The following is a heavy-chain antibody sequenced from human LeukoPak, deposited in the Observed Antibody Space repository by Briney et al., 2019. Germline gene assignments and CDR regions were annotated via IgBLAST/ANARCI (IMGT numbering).Heavy chain of an antibody. V-gene: IGHV3-9*01. CDR1: GFTFDDYA. CDR2: ISWNSGSI. Sequence: GGSLRLSCAASGFTFDDYAMHWVRQAPGKGLEWVSGISWNSGSIGYADSVKGRFTISRDNAKNSLYLQMNSLRAEDTALYYCAKGDYGDAWGQGTLVTVSS. CDR3: AKGDYGDA. J-gene: IGHJ4*02. D-gene: IGHD4-17*01.